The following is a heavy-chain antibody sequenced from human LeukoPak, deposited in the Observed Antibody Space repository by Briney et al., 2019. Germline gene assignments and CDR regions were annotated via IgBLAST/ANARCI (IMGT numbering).Heavy chain of an antibody. CDR3: ARTYYYDSSVNDRDDY. J-gene: IGHJ4*02. V-gene: IGHV4-4*02. CDR1: DGSISSSNW. Sequence: SETLSLTCAVSDGSISSSNWWSWVRQPPGKGLEWIGEIYHSGSTNYNPSLKSRVTISVDKSKNQFSLKLSSVTAADTAVYYCARTYYYDSSVNDRDDYWGQGTLVTVSS. D-gene: IGHD3-22*01. CDR2: IYHSGST.